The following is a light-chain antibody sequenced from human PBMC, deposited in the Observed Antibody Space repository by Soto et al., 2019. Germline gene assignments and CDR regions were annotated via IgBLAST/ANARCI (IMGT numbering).Light chain of an antibody. Sequence: EILLTQSPCTVSVSPGERANLSFMASQSVSSSYLAWYQRRPGQAPRLLIYGASSRATGIPDRFSGSGSGTDFTLTISRLEPEDFAVYYCQQYGNSPITFGQGTRLEIK. CDR3: QQYGNSPIT. CDR2: GAS. V-gene: IGKV3-20*01. J-gene: IGKJ5*01. CDR1: QSVSSSY.